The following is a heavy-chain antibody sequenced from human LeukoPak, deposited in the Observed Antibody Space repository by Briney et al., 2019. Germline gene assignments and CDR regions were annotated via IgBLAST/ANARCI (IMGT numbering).Heavy chain of an antibody. CDR1: GGSISSGDYY. V-gene: IGHV4-30-4*01. CDR2: IYYSGST. Sequence: SQTLSLTCTVSGGSISSGDYYWSWIRQPPGKGLEWIGYIYYSGSTYYNPSLKSRVTISVDTSKNQFSLKLSSVTAADTAVCYCAREDYGDYGRFVDYWGQGTLVTVSS. CDR3: AREDYGDYGRFVDY. J-gene: IGHJ4*02. D-gene: IGHD4-17*01.